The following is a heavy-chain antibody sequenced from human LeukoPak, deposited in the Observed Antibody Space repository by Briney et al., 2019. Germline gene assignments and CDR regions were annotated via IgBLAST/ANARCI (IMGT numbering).Heavy chain of an antibody. D-gene: IGHD2-2*01. CDR1: GYIFTNYV. Sequence: GASVKVSCKASGYIFTNYVIHWVRQAPGQRLEWMGWVNAGNGNTKYSQKFQGRVTITRDTSASTAYMELSSLRSDDTAVYYCARDGPVYCSSTSCYPMRGDYWGQGTLVTVSS. CDR3: ARDGPVYCSSTSCYPMRGDY. J-gene: IGHJ4*02. CDR2: VNAGNGNT. V-gene: IGHV1-3*01.